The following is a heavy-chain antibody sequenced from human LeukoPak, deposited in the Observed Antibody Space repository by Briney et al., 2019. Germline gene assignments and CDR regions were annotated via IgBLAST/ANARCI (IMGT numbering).Heavy chain of an antibody. Sequence: GGSLRLSCAASGFTFSSYSMSWVRQAPGKGLEWVSSISSSSRYIYYADSVKGRFTISRDNAKNSLYLQMNSLRAEDTAVYYCARASVEYCGGDCYYYPWGQGTLVTVSS. CDR3: ARASVEYCGGDCYYYP. V-gene: IGHV3-21*01. D-gene: IGHD2-21*02. J-gene: IGHJ5*02. CDR2: ISSSSRYI. CDR1: GFTFSSYS.